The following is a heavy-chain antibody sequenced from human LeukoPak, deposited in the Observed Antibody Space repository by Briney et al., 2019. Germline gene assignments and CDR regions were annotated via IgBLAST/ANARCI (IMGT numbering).Heavy chain of an antibody. CDR1: GGTFSSYA. Sequence: SVKVSCKASGGTFSSYAISWVRQAPGQGLEWMGRIIPILGIANYAQKFQGRVTITADKSTSTAYMELSSLRSEDAAVYYCAREGELGEEGMDVWGQGTTVTVSS. V-gene: IGHV1-69*04. CDR3: AREGELGEEGMDV. CDR2: IIPILGIA. J-gene: IGHJ6*02. D-gene: IGHD3-16*01.